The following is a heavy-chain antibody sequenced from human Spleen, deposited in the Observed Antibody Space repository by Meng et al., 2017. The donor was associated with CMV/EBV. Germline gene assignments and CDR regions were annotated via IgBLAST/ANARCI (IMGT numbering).Heavy chain of an antibody. V-gene: IGHV3-33*01. CDR3: ARDWGPSSSSWYFGLDYYYYGMDV. J-gene: IGHJ6*02. CDR1: GFTFSSYG. CDR2: IWYDGSNK. Sequence: GESLKISCAASGFTFSSYGMHWVRQAPGKGLEWVAVIWYDGSNKYYADSVKGRFTISRDNSKKTLYLQMNSLRAEDTAVYYCARDWGPSSSSWYFGLDYYYYGMDVWGQGTTVTVSS. D-gene: IGHD6-13*01.